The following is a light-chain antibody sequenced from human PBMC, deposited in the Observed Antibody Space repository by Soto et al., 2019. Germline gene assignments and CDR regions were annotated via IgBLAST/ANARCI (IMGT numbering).Light chain of an antibody. CDR2: AAS. V-gene: IGKV3-15*01. J-gene: IGKJ1*01. CDR1: QSVSGD. CDR3: QQYNNWPRT. Sequence: ETVMTQSPATLSVSPGERATLSCRASQSVSGDLAWYQQKPGQAPRLLIFAASTRATSVPARFTGSRSGTEFTLTISSLQSEHFAIYYCQQYNNWPRTFGQGTKVDI.